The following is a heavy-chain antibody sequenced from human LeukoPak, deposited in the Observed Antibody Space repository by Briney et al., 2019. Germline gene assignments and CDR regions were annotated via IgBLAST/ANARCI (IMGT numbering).Heavy chain of an antibody. CDR1: GGSISSGGYY. D-gene: IGHD2-2*01. J-gene: IGHJ6*04. CDR2: IYYSGST. V-gene: IGHV4-31*03. Sequence: SQTPSLTCTVSGGSISSGGYYWSWIRQHPGKGLEWIGYIYYSGSTYYNPSLKSRVTISVDTSKNQFSLKLSSVTAADTAVYYCARDQYCSSTSCPSYYYYGMDVWGKGTTVTVSS. CDR3: ARDQYCSSTSCPSYYYYGMDV.